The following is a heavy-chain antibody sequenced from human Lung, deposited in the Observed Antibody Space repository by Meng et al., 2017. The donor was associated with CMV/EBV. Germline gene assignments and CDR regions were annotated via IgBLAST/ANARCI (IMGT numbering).Heavy chain of an antibody. CDR3: ARERDATYYFHN. CDR2: NHPSDGDS. CDR1: GNTCGYYH. D-gene: IGHD5-24*01. J-gene: IGHJ4*02. Sequence: QVQAVGHGVVVMQPGASLNVTCKGSGNTCGYYHRHWVRQAPGQGLEWVGINHPSDGDSSYSQKLRGRVTLTRDTSTSTAYMVLSSLSSGDTAVYYCARERDATYYFHNWGQGTLVTVSS. V-gene: IGHV1-46*04.